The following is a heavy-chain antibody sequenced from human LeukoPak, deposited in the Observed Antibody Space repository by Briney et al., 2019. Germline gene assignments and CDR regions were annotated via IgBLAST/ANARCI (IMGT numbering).Heavy chain of an antibody. CDR2: INPNSGGT. CDR3: ARDPLVDTAMDYYYYYGMDV. D-gene: IGHD5-18*01. Sequence: ASVKVSCRASGYTFTGYYMHWVRRAPGQGLEWMGWINPNSGGTNYAQKFQGWVTMTRDTSISTAYMELSRLRSDDTAVYYCARDPLVDTAMDYYYYYGMDVWGQGTTVTVSS. V-gene: IGHV1-2*04. CDR1: GYTFTGYY. J-gene: IGHJ6*02.